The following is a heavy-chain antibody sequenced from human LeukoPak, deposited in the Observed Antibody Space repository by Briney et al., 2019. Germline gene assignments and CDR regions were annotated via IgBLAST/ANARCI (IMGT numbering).Heavy chain of an antibody. Sequence: ASVKVSCKASGYAFTGYYMHWVRQAPGQGLEWMGWINPNSGGTNYAQKFQGRVTMTRDTSISTAYMELSSLRSEDTAVYYCARAGGIYPPFDYWGQGTLVTVSS. CDR3: ARAGGIYPPFDY. D-gene: IGHD2/OR15-2a*01. CDR1: GYAFTGYY. J-gene: IGHJ4*02. CDR2: INPNSGGT. V-gene: IGHV1-2*02.